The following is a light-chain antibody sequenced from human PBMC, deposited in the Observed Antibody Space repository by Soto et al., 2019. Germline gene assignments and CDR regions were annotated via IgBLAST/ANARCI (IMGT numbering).Light chain of an antibody. J-gene: IGKJ2*01. Sequence: ETVMTQSPATLSVSPGERATLSCRASQSVSSNLAWYQQKPGQAPMLLIYGASTRATGVPARFSGSGSGTEFSLSISSLQSEDFAGYYCQQYSNWPYTFGQGTKLEIK. CDR1: QSVSSN. V-gene: IGKV3-15*01. CDR3: QQYSNWPYT. CDR2: GAS.